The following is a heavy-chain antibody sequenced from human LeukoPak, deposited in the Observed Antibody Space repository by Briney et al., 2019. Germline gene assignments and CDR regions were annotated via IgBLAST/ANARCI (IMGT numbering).Heavy chain of an antibody. CDR3: ARVTSSSWFEGYFDY. D-gene: IGHD6-13*01. Sequence: SETLSLTCTVSGYSISSGYYWGWIRQPPGKGLEWIGNIYHGGSTYYNPSLKSRVTMSGDTSKNQLSLNLSSVTAADTAVYYCARVTSSSWFEGYFDYWGQGTLVTVSS. CDR1: GYSISSGYY. J-gene: IGHJ4*02. V-gene: IGHV4-38-2*02. CDR2: IYHGGST.